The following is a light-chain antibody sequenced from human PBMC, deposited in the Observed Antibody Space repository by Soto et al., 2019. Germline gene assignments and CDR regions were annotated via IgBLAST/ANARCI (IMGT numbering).Light chain of an antibody. CDR3: RLYGSSPPMYT. CDR2: GAS. V-gene: IGKV3-20*01. Sequence: DIVLTQSPGTLSLSPGERASLSCRASQSVNNIYLGWYQQKPGQAPRLLIYGASSRATGIPDRFSGSGSGTDSTLTISRLEPEDFAVYYCRLYGSSPPMYTFGQGTKLEIK. J-gene: IGKJ2*01. CDR1: QSVNNIY.